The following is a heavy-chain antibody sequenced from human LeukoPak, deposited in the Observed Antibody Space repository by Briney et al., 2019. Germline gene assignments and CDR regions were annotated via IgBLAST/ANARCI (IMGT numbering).Heavy chain of an antibody. Sequence: PSETLSLTCTVSGYSLSSGYFWGWIRQPPGKGLEWIENIHHSGTTYFNPSLRSRVTISVDTSKNQFSLKLDSVTAADTAVYYCARAAMIGDFWSGYVYYFDSWGQGTPVTVSS. V-gene: IGHV4-38-2*02. J-gene: IGHJ4*02. D-gene: IGHD3-3*01. CDR1: GYSLSSGYF. CDR2: IHHSGTT. CDR3: ARAAMIGDFWSGYVYYFDS.